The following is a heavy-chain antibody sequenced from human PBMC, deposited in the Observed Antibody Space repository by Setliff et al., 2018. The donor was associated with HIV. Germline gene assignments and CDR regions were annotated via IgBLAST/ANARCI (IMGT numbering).Heavy chain of an antibody. D-gene: IGHD4-17*01. V-gene: IGHV3-7*05. Sequence: QPGGSLRLSCAASGYTFSSYWMAWVRQCPGKGLEWVANIQQHGSEIHYVASVEGRFTISRYNAKNSLYLQMNSLRAEDTAVYYCAKFFGGYGDYKGFDYWGQGTLVTVSS. CDR1: GYTFSSYW. CDR3: AKFFGGYGDYKGFDY. CDR2: IQQHGSEI. J-gene: IGHJ4*02.